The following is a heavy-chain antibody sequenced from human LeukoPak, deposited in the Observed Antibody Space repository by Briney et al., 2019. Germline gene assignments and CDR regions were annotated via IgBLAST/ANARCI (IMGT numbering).Heavy chain of an antibody. V-gene: IGHV3-48*01. Sequence: GGSLRLSCAASGFTFSSYSMNWVRQAPGKGLEWVSYIKSSSSNIYYADSVKGRFTISRDNAKNSLYLQMNSLRAEDTAVYYCAREGGGSYLEYWGQGTLVTVSS. D-gene: IGHD1-26*01. CDR3: AREGGGSYLEY. CDR2: IKSSSSNI. CDR1: GFTFSSYS. J-gene: IGHJ4*02.